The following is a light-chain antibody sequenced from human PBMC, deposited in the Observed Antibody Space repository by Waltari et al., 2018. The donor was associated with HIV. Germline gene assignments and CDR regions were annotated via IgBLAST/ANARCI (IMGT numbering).Light chain of an antibody. V-gene: IGLV3-21*02. CDR2: ADS. CDR1: NIGSNT. CDR3: QVWDSRSDHPV. Sequence: SYVLTQPPSVSVAPGQTARITCGGNNIGSNTVHWYQQSPGQAPVLVVHADSDRPSGIPERFSGSNSGNTATLTISSVEAGDEADYYCQVWDSRSDHPVLGGGTRLTVL. J-gene: IGLJ3*02.